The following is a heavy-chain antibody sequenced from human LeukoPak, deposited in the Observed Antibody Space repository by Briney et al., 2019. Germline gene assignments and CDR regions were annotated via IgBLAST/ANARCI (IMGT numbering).Heavy chain of an antibody. CDR3: ARVEWFGELSPFDI. D-gene: IGHD3-10*01. J-gene: IGHJ3*02. Sequence: PSGTLSLTCTVSGGSVSSGTYYWSWNRQPPGEGLEWIGYIYYSGSTNYNPSLKSRVTISVDTSKNQFSLKLSSVTAADTAVYYCARVEWFGELSPFDIWGQGTMVTVSS. V-gene: IGHV4-61*01. CDR2: IYYSGST. CDR1: GGSVSSGTYY.